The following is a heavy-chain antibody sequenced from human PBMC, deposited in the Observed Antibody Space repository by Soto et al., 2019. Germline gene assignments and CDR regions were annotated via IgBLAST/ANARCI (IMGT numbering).Heavy chain of an antibody. V-gene: IGHV1-69*01. Sequence: QVQLVQSGAEVKKPGSSVKVSCKASGGTFSSYAISWVRQAPGQGLEWMGGIIPIFGTANYAQKFQGRVTITADESTSTAYMELSSLRSEDTAVYYCTRDSYDSSGIPLYGMDVWGQGTTVTVSS. CDR2: IIPIFGTA. CDR3: TRDSYDSSGIPLYGMDV. D-gene: IGHD3-22*01. J-gene: IGHJ6*02. CDR1: GGTFSSYA.